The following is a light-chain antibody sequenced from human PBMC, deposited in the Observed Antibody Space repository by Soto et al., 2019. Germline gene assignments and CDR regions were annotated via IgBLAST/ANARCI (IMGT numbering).Light chain of an antibody. V-gene: IGKV1-8*01. J-gene: IGKJ4*01. CDR2: AAS. Sequence: FRMSHSPSPRSTSRGDSVTLTCRASQSISSYLNWYQQKPGKAPKLLIYAASTLQSGVPSRFSGSGSGTDFTLTISSLQSEDFATYYCQQYYSYSETFGGGTKVDIK. CDR3: QQYYSYSET. CDR1: QSISSY.